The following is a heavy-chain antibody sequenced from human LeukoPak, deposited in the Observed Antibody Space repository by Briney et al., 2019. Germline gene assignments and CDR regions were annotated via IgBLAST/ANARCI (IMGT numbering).Heavy chain of an antibody. Sequence: PSETLSLTCTVSGGSISSYYWSWIRQPAGKGLEWIGRIYTSGSTNYNPSLKSRVTMSVDTSKNQFSLKLSSVTAADTAVYYCASYSGYHLRSAFDIWGQGTMVTVSS. CDR3: ASYSGYHLRSAFDI. CDR2: IYTSGST. V-gene: IGHV4-4*07. D-gene: IGHD5-12*01. CDR1: GGSISSYY. J-gene: IGHJ3*02.